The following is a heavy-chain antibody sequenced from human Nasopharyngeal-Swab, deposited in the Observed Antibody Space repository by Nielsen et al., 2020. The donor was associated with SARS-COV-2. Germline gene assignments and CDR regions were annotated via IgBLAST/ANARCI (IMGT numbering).Heavy chain of an antibody. CDR3: ARVGYLYLYGAFDI. CDR1: GFTVGRNF. D-gene: IGHD1-1*01. Sequence: GGSLRLSCAASGFTVGRNFMSWVRQAPGKGLEWVSFISSDDSPQYADSVKGRFTISRHTSENTMYLQVNSLRAEDTAIYYCARVGYLYLYGAFDIWGQGTLVTVSS. CDR2: ISSDDSP. V-gene: IGHV3-53*04. J-gene: IGHJ3*02.